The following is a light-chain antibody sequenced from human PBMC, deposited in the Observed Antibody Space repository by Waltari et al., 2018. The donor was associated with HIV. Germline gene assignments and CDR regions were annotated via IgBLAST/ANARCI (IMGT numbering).Light chain of an antibody. CDR3: QQYKSPPIT. V-gene: IGKV1-5*03. CDR1: QSISSW. Sequence: DIQMTQYPSTLSASVGDRVTITCRASQSISSWLAWYQQKPGKAPKLLIYKSSSLQSGVPSRFSGSGSGTEFTLTISSLQPDDFATYYCQQYKSPPITFGQGTRLEVK. J-gene: IGKJ5*01. CDR2: KSS.